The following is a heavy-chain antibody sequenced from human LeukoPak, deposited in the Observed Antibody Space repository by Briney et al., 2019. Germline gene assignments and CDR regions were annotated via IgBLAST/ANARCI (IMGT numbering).Heavy chain of an antibody. D-gene: IGHD4-23*01. CDR2: ITGSGDST. J-gene: IGHJ6*03. CDR1: GFTFSSYG. CDR3: ARDGDTVLTRGYYYYMDV. V-gene: IGHV3-23*01. Sequence: PGGSLRLSCAASGFTFSSYGLSWVRQAPGKGLEWVSGITGSGDSTFYADSVKGRFTISRDNSKNTLYLQMNSLRADDTAVYYCARDGDTVLTRGYYYYMDVWGKGTTVTVSS.